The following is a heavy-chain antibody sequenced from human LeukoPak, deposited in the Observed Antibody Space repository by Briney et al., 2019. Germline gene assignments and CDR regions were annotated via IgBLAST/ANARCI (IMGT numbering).Heavy chain of an antibody. CDR3: AKDVSGWYVFLSYMDV. CDR1: GFTFSSYG. V-gene: IGHV3-30*02. Sequence: PGGSLRLSCAASGFTFSSYGMHWVRQAPGKGLEWVAFIRYDGSNKYYADAVKGRFTISRDNSKNTLYLQMNSPRAEDTAVYYCAKDVSGWYVFLSYMDVWGKGTTVTISS. J-gene: IGHJ6*03. CDR2: IRYDGSNK. D-gene: IGHD6-19*01.